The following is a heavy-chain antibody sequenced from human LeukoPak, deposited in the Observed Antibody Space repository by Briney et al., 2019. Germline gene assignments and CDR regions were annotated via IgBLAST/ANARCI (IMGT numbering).Heavy chain of an antibody. CDR1: GYTFTSYY. J-gene: IGHJ4*02. V-gene: IGHV1-46*01. CDR3: ASLSTSLMGY. Sequence: ASVKVSCKASGYTFTSYYMHWVRQAPGQGLEWMGIINPSGGSTSYAQKFQGRVTMTRDTSTSTVYMELSSLGSEDTAVYYCASLSTSLMGYWGQGTLVTVSS. D-gene: IGHD2-2*01. CDR2: INPSGGST.